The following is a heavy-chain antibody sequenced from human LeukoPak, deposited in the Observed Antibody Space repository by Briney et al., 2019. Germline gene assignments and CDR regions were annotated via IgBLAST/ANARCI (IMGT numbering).Heavy chain of an antibody. Sequence: PSQTLSLTCTVSGGSISSGSYYWSWIRQPAGKGLEWIGRIYTSGSTNYNPSLKSRVTISVDTSKNQFSLKLSSVTAADTAVYYCARVGGIAAIFDYWGQGTLVTVSS. V-gene: IGHV4-61*02. CDR1: GGSISSGSYY. D-gene: IGHD6-13*01. CDR3: ARVGGIAAIFDY. J-gene: IGHJ4*02. CDR2: IYTSGST.